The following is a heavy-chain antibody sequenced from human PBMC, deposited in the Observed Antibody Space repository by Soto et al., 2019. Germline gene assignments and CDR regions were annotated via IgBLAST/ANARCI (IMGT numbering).Heavy chain of an antibody. CDR3: ARDMVRDYYDSSGYHRSPGPYGMDV. Sequence: GGSLRVSCAAAGFTFSGYAMHWVRQDPGKGLEWVAVVSYDGSNKYYADSVKGRFTISRDNSRNTLYLQMNSLRAEDTAVYYCARDMVRDYYDSSGYHRSPGPYGMDVWGQGTTVTVSS. CDR1: GFTFSGYA. D-gene: IGHD3-22*01. V-gene: IGHV3-30-3*01. J-gene: IGHJ6*02. CDR2: VSYDGSNK.